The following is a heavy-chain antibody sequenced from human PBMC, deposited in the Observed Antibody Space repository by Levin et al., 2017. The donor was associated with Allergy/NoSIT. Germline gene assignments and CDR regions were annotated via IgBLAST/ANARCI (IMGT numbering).Heavy chain of an antibody. CDR2: ISYDGTKR. D-gene: IGHD7-27*01. V-gene: IGHV3-30*03. CDR1: GFTFSNYG. CDR3: ATLGPGDNFYGMDV. Sequence: GGSLRLSCAVSGFTFSNYGMNWVRQAPGKGLEWVALISYDGTKRYSADSVKGRFSISRDNSKNTLFLQMNSLRAEDTAVYYCATLGPGDNFYGMDVWGQGTTVTVSS. J-gene: IGHJ6*02.